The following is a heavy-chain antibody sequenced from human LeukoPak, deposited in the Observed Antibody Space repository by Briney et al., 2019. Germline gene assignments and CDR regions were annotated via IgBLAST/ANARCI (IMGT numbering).Heavy chain of an antibody. Sequence: SGGSLRLSCAASGFTFSSYGMHWVRQAPGKGLEWLAVIWYDGSNEYYADSVKGRFTISRDSSKNTLYLQMSSLRVEDTAVYYCARDRGQQQYSSSWYMDYWGQGTLVTVSS. CDR3: ARDRGQQQYSSSWYMDY. D-gene: IGHD6-13*01. J-gene: IGHJ4*02. CDR1: GFTFSSYG. CDR2: IWYDGSNE. V-gene: IGHV3-33*01.